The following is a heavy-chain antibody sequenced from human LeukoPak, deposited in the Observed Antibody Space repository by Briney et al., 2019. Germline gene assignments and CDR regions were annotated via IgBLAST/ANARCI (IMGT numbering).Heavy chain of an antibody. Sequence: SGPALVKPTQTLTLTCTFSGFSLSTSGMCVSWIRQPPGKALEWLARIDWDDDKYYSTSLKTRLTISKHTSKNQVVLTMTNMDPVDTATYYCARMFRPGDSGPFDYWGQGTLVTVSS. J-gene: IGHJ4*02. V-gene: IGHV2-70*11. CDR2: IDWDDDK. D-gene: IGHD1-26*01. CDR3: ARMFRPGDSGPFDY. CDR1: GFSLSTSGMC.